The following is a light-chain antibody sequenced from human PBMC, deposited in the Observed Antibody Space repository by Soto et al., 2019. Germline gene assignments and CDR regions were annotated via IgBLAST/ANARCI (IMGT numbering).Light chain of an antibody. CDR2: AAS. CDR1: QTINSY. J-gene: IGKJ4*01. CDR3: QQSFITPALT. Sequence: DIQMTQSPYSLSASVGDTVTITCRASQTINSYLNWYQKKQGKAPKLLIFAASSLQSGVPSRFDGSGSGTDFTRPLTNLQPEDFATDVFQQSFITPALTFVGWTKVE. V-gene: IGKV1-39*01.